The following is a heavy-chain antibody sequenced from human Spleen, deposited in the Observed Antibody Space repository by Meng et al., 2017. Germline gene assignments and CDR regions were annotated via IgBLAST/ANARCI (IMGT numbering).Heavy chain of an antibody. Sequence: GGFLRLSCAASGFTFSSYAMSWVRQAPGKGLEWVSAISGSGVSTYYADSVKGRLTISRDNAKNSLFLEMNSLGAEDTAIYYCVRGVRGDFDYWGQGTLVTVSS. D-gene: IGHD3-10*01. V-gene: IGHV3-23*01. CDR3: VRGVRGDFDY. CDR2: ISGSGVST. J-gene: IGHJ4*02. CDR1: GFTFSSYA.